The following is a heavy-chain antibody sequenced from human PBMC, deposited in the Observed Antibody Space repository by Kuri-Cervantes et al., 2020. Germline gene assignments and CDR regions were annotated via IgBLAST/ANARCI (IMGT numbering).Heavy chain of an antibody. CDR3: ARDILEGFSRANWFDP. Sequence: SETLSLTCTVSGGSVSSGSYYWSWIRQPPGKGLEWIGYIYYSGSTNYNPSLRSRVTISIDTSKNQFSLKLSSVTAADTAVYYCARDILEGFSRANWFDPWGQGTLVTVSS. CDR2: IYYSGST. D-gene: IGHD3-3*01. V-gene: IGHV4-61*01. CDR1: GGSVSSGSYY. J-gene: IGHJ5*02.